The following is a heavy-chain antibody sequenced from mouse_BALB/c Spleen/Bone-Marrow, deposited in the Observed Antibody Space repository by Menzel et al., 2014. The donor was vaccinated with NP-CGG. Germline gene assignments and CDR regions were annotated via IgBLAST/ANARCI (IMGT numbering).Heavy chain of an antibody. J-gene: IGHJ4*01. D-gene: IGHD2-4*01. V-gene: IGHV5-9-4*01. CDR3: AREGLRRRAAMDN. Sequence: EVQGVESGGGLVKPGGSLKLSCAASGFTFSSYAMSWVRQSPEKRLEWVAEISSGGSYTYYPDTVTGRFTISRDNAKNTLYLEMSSLRSEDTAMYYCAREGLRRRAAMDNWGQGTSVTVSS. CDR1: GFTFSSYA. CDR2: ISSGGSYT.